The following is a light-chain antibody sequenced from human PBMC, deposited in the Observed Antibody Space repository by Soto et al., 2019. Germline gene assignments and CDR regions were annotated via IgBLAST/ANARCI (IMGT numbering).Light chain of an antibody. J-gene: IGKJ2*01. V-gene: IGKV3-20*01. CDR1: QSITSNF. Sequence: EIVLSQSPGTLSLSPGERATLSCRASQSITSNFLAWYQQKPGQAPRLLIYGASPRAAGVPDRCSGSGSGTAFTLTITRLQPEDFAVYYCQQYARSPLTYTFGRGTKLGV. CDR3: QQYARSPLTYT. CDR2: GAS.